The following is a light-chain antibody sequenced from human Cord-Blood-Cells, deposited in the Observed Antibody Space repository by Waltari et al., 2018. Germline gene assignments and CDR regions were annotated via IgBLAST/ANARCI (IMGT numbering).Light chain of an antibody. CDR2: DAS. CDR1: HSISSW. J-gene: IGKJ1*01. Sequence: DIQMNKSPSNLSASVGDRVIITCRASHSISSWLAWYQQKPGKAPKLLIYDASSLESGVPSRFSGSGSGTEFTLTISSLQPDDFATYYCQQYNSYSTFGQGTKVEIK. V-gene: IGKV1-5*01. CDR3: QQYNSYST.